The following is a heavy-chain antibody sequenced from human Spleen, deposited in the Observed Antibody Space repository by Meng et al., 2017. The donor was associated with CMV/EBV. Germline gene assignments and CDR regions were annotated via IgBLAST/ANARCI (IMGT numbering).Heavy chain of an antibody. D-gene: IGHD6-13*01. CDR2: ISDSGSTR. CDR3: ARDLGRGSPNPNWFDP. J-gene: IGHJ5*02. CDR1: GFTFSDYY. Sequence: SCATSGFTFSDYYMAWIRQAPGKGLEWVSYISDSGSTRYYADSVKGRFTISRDNAKNSLFLQMNSLRVEDAAVYFCARDLGRGSPNPNWFDPWGQGTLVTVSS. V-gene: IGHV3-11*01.